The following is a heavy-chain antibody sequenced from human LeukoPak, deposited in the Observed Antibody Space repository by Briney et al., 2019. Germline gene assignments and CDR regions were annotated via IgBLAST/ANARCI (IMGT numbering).Heavy chain of an antibody. Sequence: GGSLTLSCAASGFAFNTYAVNWVRQAPGKGLEWVSTITDIGGSRNYAESVKGRFTVSRDNSKNTVYLQMNSLRLDDTAVYYCAKDYYSSGSYPTAWGQGVLVTVSS. CDR3: AKDYYSSGSYPTA. J-gene: IGHJ5*02. CDR1: GFAFNTYA. D-gene: IGHD3-10*01. CDR2: ITDIGGSR. V-gene: IGHV3-23*01.